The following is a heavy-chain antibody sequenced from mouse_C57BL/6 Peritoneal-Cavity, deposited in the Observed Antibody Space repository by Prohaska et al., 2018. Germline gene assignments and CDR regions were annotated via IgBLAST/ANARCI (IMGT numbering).Heavy chain of an antibody. CDR1: GYTFTDYY. CDR2: IGPGSGST. V-gene: IGHV1-77*01. CDR3: ASQGED. D-gene: IGHD3-2*02. Sequence: QVQLKQSGAELVKPGASVKISCKASGYTFTDYYINWVKQRPGQGLEWIGKIGPGSGSTYYNEKFKVKATLIADKASGKAYMQRSSLTYEDAAVYVCASQGEDWGQGTTLTVSS. J-gene: IGHJ2*01.